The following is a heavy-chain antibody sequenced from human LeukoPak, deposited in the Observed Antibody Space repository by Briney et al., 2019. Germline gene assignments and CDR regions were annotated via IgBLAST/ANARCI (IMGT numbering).Heavy chain of an antibody. CDR2: INTSGNT. CDR1: GVSISSYY. D-gene: IGHD2-15*01. CDR3: ARIYCDGGGCYWFDP. Sequence: SETLSLTCTVSGVSISSYYWSWIRQAAGKGLKWIGRINTSGNTNYNPSLKSRASLSVDTSKNQFSLKLSSVTAADTAVYYCARIYCDGGGCYWFDPWGQGTLVTVSS. V-gene: IGHV4-4*07. J-gene: IGHJ5*02.